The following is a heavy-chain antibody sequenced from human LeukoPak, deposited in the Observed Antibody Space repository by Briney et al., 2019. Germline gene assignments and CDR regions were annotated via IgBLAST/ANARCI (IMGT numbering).Heavy chain of an antibody. CDR2: INHSGST. CDR1: GGSFSGYY. CDR3: ARGPTYYYGSGSYYPPRNWFDP. V-gene: IGHV4-34*01. J-gene: IGHJ5*02. Sequence: SETLSPTCAVYGGSFSGYYWSWIRQPPGKGLEWIGEINHSGSTNYNPSLKSRVTISVDTSKNQFSLKLSSVTAADTAVYYCARGPTYYYGSGSYYPPRNWFDPWGQGTLVTVSS. D-gene: IGHD3-10*01.